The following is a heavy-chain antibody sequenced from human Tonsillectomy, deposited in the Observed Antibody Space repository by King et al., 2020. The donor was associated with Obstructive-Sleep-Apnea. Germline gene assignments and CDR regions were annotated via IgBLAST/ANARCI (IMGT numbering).Heavy chain of an antibody. CDR3: ARIRNYYDSSGYYWGGMDV. CDR2: IDWDDDK. D-gene: IGHD3-22*01. J-gene: IGHJ6*02. V-gene: IGHV2-70*11. CDR1: GFSLSTSGMC. Sequence: VTLKESGPALVKPPQTLTLTCTFSGFSLSTSGMCVSWIRQPPGKALEWLARIDWDDDKYYSTSLKTRLTISKDTSKNQVVLTMTNMDPVDTATYYCARIRNYYDSSGYYWGGMDVWGQGTTVTVSS.